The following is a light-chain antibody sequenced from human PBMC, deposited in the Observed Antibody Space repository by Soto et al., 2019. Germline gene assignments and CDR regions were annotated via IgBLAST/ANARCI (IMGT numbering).Light chain of an antibody. CDR2: AAS. CDR3: LQDYNYPRT. Sequence: IQMTQSPSSLSASVGDRVTITCRASQTISSWLAWYQQKPGKAPILLIFAASRLQSGVPSRFSGRGSGTDFTLTISSLQPEDFATYYCLQDYNYPRTFGQGTKVGIK. J-gene: IGKJ1*01. CDR1: QTISSW. V-gene: IGKV1-6*01.